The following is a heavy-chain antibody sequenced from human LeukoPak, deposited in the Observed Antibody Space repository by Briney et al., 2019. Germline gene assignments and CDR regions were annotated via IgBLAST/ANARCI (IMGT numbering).Heavy chain of an antibody. V-gene: IGHV1-69*13. J-gene: IGHJ4*02. CDR2: IIPIFGTA. D-gene: IGHD3-10*01. CDR1: GGTFSSYA. Sequence: SVKVSCKASGGTFSSYAISWVRQAPGQGLEWMGGIIPIFGTANYAQKFQGRVTITADESTSTAYMELSSLRSEDTAVYYCARYYYGSGTGGYFDYWGQGTLVTVSS. CDR3: ARYYYGSGTGGYFDY.